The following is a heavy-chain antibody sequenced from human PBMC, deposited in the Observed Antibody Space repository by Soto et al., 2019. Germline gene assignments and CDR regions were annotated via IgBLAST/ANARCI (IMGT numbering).Heavy chain of an antibody. D-gene: IGHD4-4*01. CDR3: AKDSNKYSSSLRGRYFDY. V-gene: IGHV3-23*01. Sequence: EVQLLESGGGLVQRGGSLRLSCAASGFPFSSYVLIWVRQAPGKGLEWVSGISGGGSNTFYADSVKGRFTISRDNSKNTLLLQMNSLGAEDTAVYYCAKDSNKYSSSLRGRYFDYWGQGIGVTVSS. J-gene: IGHJ4*02. CDR2: ISGGGSNT. CDR1: GFPFSSYV.